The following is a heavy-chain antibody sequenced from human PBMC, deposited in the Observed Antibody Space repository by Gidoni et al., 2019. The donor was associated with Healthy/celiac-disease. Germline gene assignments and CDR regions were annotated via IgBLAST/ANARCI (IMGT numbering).Heavy chain of an antibody. Sequence: QLQLQESGPGLVKPSETLSLTCTVSGGSISSSSYYWGWIRQPPGKGLEWIGSIYYSGSTYYNPSLKSRVTISVDTSKNQFSLKLSSVTAADTAVYYCARGYCSSTSCFSPHPGIDAFDIWGQGTMVTVSS. J-gene: IGHJ3*02. CDR2: IYYSGST. CDR3: ARGYCSSTSCFSPHPGIDAFDI. V-gene: IGHV4-39*07. D-gene: IGHD2-2*01. CDR1: GGSISSSSYY.